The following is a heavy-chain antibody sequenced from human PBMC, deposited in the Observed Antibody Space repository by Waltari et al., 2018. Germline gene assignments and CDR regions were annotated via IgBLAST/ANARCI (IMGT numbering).Heavy chain of an antibody. V-gene: IGHV3-21*01. J-gene: IGHJ3*02. CDR1: GFTFSSYS. D-gene: IGHD4-17*01. CDR2: ISSSSSYI. Sequence: EVQLVESGRGVVKPGGSLRLSCAASGFTFSSYSKIWVREAPGKGLEWVSSISSSSSYIYYADSVKGRFTISRDNAKNSLYLQMNSLRAEDTAVYYCARDNPGYGGNSDYAFDIWGQGTMVTVSS. CDR3: ARDNPGYGGNSDYAFDI.